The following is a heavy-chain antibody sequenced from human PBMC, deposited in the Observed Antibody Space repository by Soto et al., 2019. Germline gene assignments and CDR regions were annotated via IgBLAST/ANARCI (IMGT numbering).Heavy chain of an antibody. V-gene: IGHV4-59*01. D-gene: IGHD3-3*01. Sequence: SETLSLTCTVSGGSISSYYWSWIRQPPGKGLEWIGYIYYSGSTNYDPSLKSRVTISVDTSKNQFSLKLSSVTAADTAVYYCARDHRFLEWWYFDYWGQGTLVTVS. CDR3: ARDHRFLEWWYFDY. CDR2: IYYSGST. CDR1: GGSISSYY. J-gene: IGHJ4*02.